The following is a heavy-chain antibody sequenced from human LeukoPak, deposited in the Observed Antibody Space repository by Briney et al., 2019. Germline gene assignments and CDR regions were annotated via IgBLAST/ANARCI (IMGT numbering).Heavy chain of an antibody. Sequence: GGSLRLSCATSGFTFTSYGMNWVRQAPGKGLEWVSYISNSAILYADSVKGRFTISRDNSKNTLYLQMNSLRVEDTAVYYCARVFRPSLTVFIIRGAFDIWGQGTMVTVSS. CDR3: ARVFRPSLTVFIIRGAFDI. V-gene: IGHV3-48*01. J-gene: IGHJ3*02. CDR1: GFTFTSYG. CDR2: ISNSAI. D-gene: IGHD3-3*01.